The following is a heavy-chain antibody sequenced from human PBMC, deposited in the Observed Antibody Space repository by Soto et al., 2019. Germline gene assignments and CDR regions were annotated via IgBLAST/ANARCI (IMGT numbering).Heavy chain of an antibody. Sequence: HVQLQESGPGLVKPSEPLSLTCSVSAGSISRYYWGWVRQFPGEGLEWIAHISYTVDASYNPSLKSRVTSYLYTSKNQIALSLMSVTAADTAVYYCVGSLMSRAMESFDYWGQGTLVTVTS. V-gene: IGHV4-59*01. D-gene: IGHD5-18*01. CDR1: AGSISRYY. CDR2: ISYTVDA. J-gene: IGHJ4*02. CDR3: VGSLMSRAMESFDY.